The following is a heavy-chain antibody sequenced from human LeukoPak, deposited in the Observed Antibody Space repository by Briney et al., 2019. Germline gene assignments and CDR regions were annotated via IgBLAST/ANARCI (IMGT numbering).Heavy chain of an antibody. CDR3: TRVAARPPVYMDV. J-gene: IGHJ6*03. V-gene: IGHV3-49*04. CDR1: GFTFGDYA. D-gene: IGHD6-6*01. CDR2: IRSKAYGGTT. Sequence: GGSLRLSCTASGFTFGDYAMSWVRQAPGKGLEWVGFIRSKAYGGTTEYAASVKGRFTISRDDSKSIAYLQMNSLKTEDTAVYYCTRVAARPPVYMDVWGKGTTVTVSS.